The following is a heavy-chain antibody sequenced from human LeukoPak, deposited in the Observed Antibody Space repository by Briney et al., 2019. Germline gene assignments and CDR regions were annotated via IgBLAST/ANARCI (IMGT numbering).Heavy chain of an antibody. CDR1: GFTFSSYW. D-gene: IGHD6-6*01. Sequence: QSGGSLRLSCAASGFTFSSYWMSWVRQAPGKGLEWVANIKQDGSEKYYVDSVKGRFTISRDNAKNSLYLQMNSLRAEDTAVYYCARDGVSSSPDFDYWGQGTLVSVSS. J-gene: IGHJ4*02. CDR2: IKQDGSEK. V-gene: IGHV3-7*01. CDR3: ARDGVSSSPDFDY.